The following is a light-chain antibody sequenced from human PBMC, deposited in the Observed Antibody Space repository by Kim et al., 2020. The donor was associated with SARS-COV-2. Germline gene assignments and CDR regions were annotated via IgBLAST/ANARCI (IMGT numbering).Light chain of an antibody. CDR3: QQYGSSHVLT. V-gene: IGKV3-20*01. J-gene: IGKJ4*01. Sequence: SPGERATPACRASQSFGSDSLAWYQQKPGQAPTVLMYGASTRVTGISDRFTGSGSGTDFTLTISRLEPEDSAVYYCQQYGSSHVLTFGGGTRVEI. CDR1: QSFGSDS. CDR2: GAS.